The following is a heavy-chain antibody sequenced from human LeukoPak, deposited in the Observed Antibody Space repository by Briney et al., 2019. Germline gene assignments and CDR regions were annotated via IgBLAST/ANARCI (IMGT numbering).Heavy chain of an antibody. D-gene: IGHD1-14*01. J-gene: IGHJ6*03. Sequence: PGGSLRLSCAASRFTLSNYWMSWVRQAPGKGLEWVANIKQDGSETYYVDSVKGRFTISRDNAKNSLSLQMNSLRAEDTALYHCARCPSRSPGDYYYYYIDVWGKGTTVTVSS. CDR1: RFTLSNYW. CDR3: ARCPSRSPGDYYYYYIDV. CDR2: IKQDGSET. V-gene: IGHV3-7*03.